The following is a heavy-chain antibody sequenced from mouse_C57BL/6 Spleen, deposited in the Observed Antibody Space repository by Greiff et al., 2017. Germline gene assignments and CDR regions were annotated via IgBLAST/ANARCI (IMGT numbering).Heavy chain of an antibody. D-gene: IGHD1-1*01. Sequence: DVKLQESGPGLVKPSQSLSLTCSVTGYSITSGYYWNWIRQFPGNKLEWMGYISYDGSNNYNPSLKNRISITRDTSKNQFFLKLNSVTTEDTATYYCARDGITTVVGAMDYWGQGTSVTVSS. CDR3: ARDGITTVVGAMDY. CDR1: GYSITSGYY. J-gene: IGHJ4*01. V-gene: IGHV3-6*01. CDR2: ISYDGSN.